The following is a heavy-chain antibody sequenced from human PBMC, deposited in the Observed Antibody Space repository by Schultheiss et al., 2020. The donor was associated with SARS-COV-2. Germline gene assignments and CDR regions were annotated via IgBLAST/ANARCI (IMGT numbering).Heavy chain of an antibody. D-gene: IGHD1-26*01. CDR2: INHSGST. V-gene: IGHV4-34*01. Sequence: SETLSLTCGVYGGSFSGYYWSWIRQPPGKGLEWIGEINHSGSTNYNPSLKSRVTISVDTSKNQFSLKLSSVTAADTAVYYCARELDNSGSYPFPLSWGQGTLVTVSS. CDR1: GGSFSGYY. J-gene: IGHJ5*02. CDR3: ARELDNSGSYPFPLS.